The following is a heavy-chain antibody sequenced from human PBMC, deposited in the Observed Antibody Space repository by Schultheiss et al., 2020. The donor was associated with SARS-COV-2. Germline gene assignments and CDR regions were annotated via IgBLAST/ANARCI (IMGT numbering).Heavy chain of an antibody. D-gene: IGHD4-17*01. V-gene: IGHV4-34*01. Sequence: SETLSLTCAVYGGSFSGYYWSWVRQPPGKGLEWIGEIYHSGSTNYNPSLKSRVTISVDTSKNQFSLKLSSVTAADTAVYYCARGYYGDYGDYYYYGMDVWGQGTTVTVSS. CDR1: GGSFSGYY. J-gene: IGHJ6*02. CDR3: ARGYYGDYGDYYYYGMDV. CDR2: IYHSGST.